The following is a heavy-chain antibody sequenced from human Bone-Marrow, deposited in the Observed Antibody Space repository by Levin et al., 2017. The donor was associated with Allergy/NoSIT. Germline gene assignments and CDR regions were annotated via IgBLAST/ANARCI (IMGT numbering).Heavy chain of an antibody. J-gene: IGHJ3*02. D-gene: IGHD1-1*01. Sequence: ASVKVSCKASGYTFTSYYMHWVRQAPGQGLEWMGIMNPRGGSTTYAQKFQGRVTMTRDTSTSTVYMELSSLRSEDTAVYYCARDLSGGLPDAFDIWGQGTIVSVSS. V-gene: IGHV1-46*01. CDR3: ARDLSGGLPDAFDI. CDR2: MNPRGGST. CDR1: GYTFTSYY.